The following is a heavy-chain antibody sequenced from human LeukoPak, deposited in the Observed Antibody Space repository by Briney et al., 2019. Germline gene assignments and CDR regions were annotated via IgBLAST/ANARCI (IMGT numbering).Heavy chain of an antibody. D-gene: IGHD5-18*01. CDR1: GFTFSNYA. Sequence: GGSLRLSCAASGFTFSNYAMHWVRQAPGKGLEWVAVILYDGSNKYYADSVKGRFAISRDNSKNTLYLLMNSLRAEDTAVYYCARDSREGYSYGSYSDYWGQGTLVTVSS. CDR2: ILYDGSNK. J-gene: IGHJ4*02. CDR3: ARDSREGYSYGSYSDY. V-gene: IGHV3-30*09.